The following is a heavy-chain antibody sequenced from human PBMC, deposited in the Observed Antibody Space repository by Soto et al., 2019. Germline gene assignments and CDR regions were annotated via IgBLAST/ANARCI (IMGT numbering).Heavy chain of an antibody. CDR3: VRGYDWFDP. CDR2: IYYSGST. D-gene: IGHD5-12*01. V-gene: IGHV4-59*01. J-gene: IGHJ5*02. Sequence: SETLSLTCSVSGDSISSSYWSWIRQPPGKGLEWIGYIYYSGSTNYNPSLKSRVTISLDTSKNQFSLKVSSVTAADTAVYYCVRGYDWFDPWGQGTLVTVSS. CDR1: GDSISSSY.